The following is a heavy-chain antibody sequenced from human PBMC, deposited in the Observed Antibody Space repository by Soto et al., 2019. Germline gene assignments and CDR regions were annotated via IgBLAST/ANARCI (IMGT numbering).Heavy chain of an antibody. CDR3: ARELRWGSHRIEGSTYFDS. J-gene: IGHJ4*02. Sequence: QVQLVQSGAEVKKPGSSVKVSCKASGGTFSSYTISWVLQAPGQGLEWMGRIIPILGIANYAQKFQGRVTITADKSTSTAYMELSSLRSEDTAVYYCARELRWGSHRIEGSTYFDSWGQGTLVTVSS. CDR1: GGTFSSYT. V-gene: IGHV1-69*08. D-gene: IGHD3-16*02. CDR2: IIPILGIA.